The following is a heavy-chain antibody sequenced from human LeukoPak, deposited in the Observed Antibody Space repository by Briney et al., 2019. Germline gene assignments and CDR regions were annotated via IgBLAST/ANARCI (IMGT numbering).Heavy chain of an antibody. V-gene: IGHV4-34*01. CDR1: GGSFSGYY. J-gene: IGHJ4*02. D-gene: IGHD3-10*01. Sequence: SETLSLTCAVYGGSFSGYYWSWIRQPPGKGLEWIGEINHSGSTNYNPSLKSRVTISVDTSKIQFSLKLSSVTAADTAVYYCARHGVRGVMSYWGQGTLVTVSS. CDR2: INHSGST. CDR3: ARHGVRGVMSY.